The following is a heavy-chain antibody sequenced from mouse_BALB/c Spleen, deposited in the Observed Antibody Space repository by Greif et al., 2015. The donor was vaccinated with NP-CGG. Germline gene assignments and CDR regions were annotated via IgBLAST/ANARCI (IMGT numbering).Heavy chain of an antibody. CDR1: GYTFTSYW. Sequence: QVQLQQPGAELVKPGASVKLSCKASGYTFTSYWMHWVKQRPGQGLEWIGEIDPFDSYTNYNQKFKGKATLTVDKSSSTAYMQLSSLTSEDSAVYYCARKDNRGYAMDYWGQGSSVTVSS. CDR2: IDPFDSYT. J-gene: IGHJ4*01. CDR3: ARKDNRGYAMDY. V-gene: IGHV1-69*02. D-gene: IGHD1-3*01.